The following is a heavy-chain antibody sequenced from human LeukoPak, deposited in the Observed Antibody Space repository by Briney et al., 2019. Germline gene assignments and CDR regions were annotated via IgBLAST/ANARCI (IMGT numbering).Heavy chain of an antibody. CDR2: ISGSGGST. CDR1: GFTFSSYA. CDR3: ATPPLLERRDASFKVTAAFDY. D-gene: IGHD2-21*02. Sequence: PGGSLRLSCAASGFTFSSYAMSWVRQAPGKGLEWVSAISGSGGSTYYADSVKGRFTISRDNSKNTLYLQMNSLRAEDTAVYYCATPPLLERRDASFKVTAAFDYWGQGTLVTVSS. J-gene: IGHJ4*02. V-gene: IGHV3-23*01.